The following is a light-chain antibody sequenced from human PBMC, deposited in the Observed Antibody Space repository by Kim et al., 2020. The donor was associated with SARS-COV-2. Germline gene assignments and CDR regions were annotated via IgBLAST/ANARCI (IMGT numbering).Light chain of an antibody. J-gene: IGLJ3*02. CDR3: HSRDSSDNHL. V-gene: IGLV3-19*01. CDR1: SLKRYY. Sequence: VALGQTVRMKSQEDSLKRYYASWYQQKSGQAPVLVIYGKNNRPSGIPDRVSGSSSGNTAFLTITGAQAEDEADYYCHSRDSSDNHLFGGGTELTVL. CDR2: GKN.